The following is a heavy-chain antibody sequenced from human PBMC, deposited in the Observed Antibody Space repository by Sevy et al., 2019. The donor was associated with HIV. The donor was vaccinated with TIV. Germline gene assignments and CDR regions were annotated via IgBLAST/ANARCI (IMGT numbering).Heavy chain of an antibody. CDR1: GYTFTSYA. CDR3: ARVASDTANWYYYGMDV. J-gene: IGHJ6*02. CDR2: IKTNTRNP. Sequence: GTVKVSCKASGYTFTSYAMNWVRQAPRQGLERMGWIKTNTRNPTYAQCFTGRFVFSLDTSVSTAYLQISTLKAEDTALYYCARVASDTANWYYYGMDVWGQGTTVPVSS. V-gene: IGHV7-4-1*02. D-gene: IGHD5-18*01.